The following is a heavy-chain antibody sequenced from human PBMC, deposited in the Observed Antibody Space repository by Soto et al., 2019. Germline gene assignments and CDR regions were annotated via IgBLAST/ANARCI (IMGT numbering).Heavy chain of an antibody. CDR2: ISYDGSNK. CDR1: GFTFSSYA. CDR3: ARGGMDIVLVPAAIGFFDY. D-gene: IGHD2-2*03. Sequence: QVQLVESGGGVVQPGGSLRLSCAASGFTFSSYAMHWVRQAPGKGLEWVAVISYDGSNKYYADSVKGRFTISRDNSKNTLYLQMNSLRAEDTAVYYCARGGMDIVLVPAAIGFFDYWGQGTLVTVSS. J-gene: IGHJ4*02. V-gene: IGHV3-30-3*01.